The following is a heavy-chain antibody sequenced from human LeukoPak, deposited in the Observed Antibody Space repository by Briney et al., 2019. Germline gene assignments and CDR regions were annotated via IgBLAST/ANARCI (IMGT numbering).Heavy chain of an antibody. V-gene: IGHV1-46*01. CDR3: ARAPRNSSTMLDF. D-gene: IGHD6-13*01. J-gene: IGHJ4*02. CDR2: INPDGGST. CDR1: GYTFTSYW. Sequence: ASVRVSCKASGYTFTSYWIQWVRQAPGQGLEWMGLINPDGGSTAYAHRFQGRVIMTRDTSTSTAYMDLSSLRSEDTAVYHCARAPRNSSTMLDFWGQGTLVTISS.